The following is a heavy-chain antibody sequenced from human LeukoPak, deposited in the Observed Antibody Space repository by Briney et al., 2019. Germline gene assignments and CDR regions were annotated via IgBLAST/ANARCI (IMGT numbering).Heavy chain of an antibody. CDR2: IYSGGST. CDR1: GFTVSSNY. D-gene: IGHD5-24*01. J-gene: IGHJ4*02. CDR3: AREARGDGYIWSYFDY. Sequence: GGSLRLSCAASGFTVSSNYMSWVRQAPGKGLEWVSVIYSGGSTYYADSVKGRFTISRDNSKNTLYLQMNSLRAEDTAVYYCAREARGDGYIWSYFDYWGQGTLVTVSS. V-gene: IGHV3-66*02.